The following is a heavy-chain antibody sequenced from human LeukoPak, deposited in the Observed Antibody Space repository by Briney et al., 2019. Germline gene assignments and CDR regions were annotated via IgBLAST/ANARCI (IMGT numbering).Heavy chain of an antibody. CDR1: GFTFSSYS. CDR2: ISSSSSYI. CDR3: ARDPGQFTILGVVNDAFDI. D-gene: IGHD3-3*01. J-gene: IGHJ3*02. V-gene: IGHV3-21*01. Sequence: GGSLRLSCAASGFTFSSYSMNWVRQAPGKGLEWVSSISSSSSYIYYADSVKGRFTISRDNAKNSLYLQMNSLRAEDTAVYYCARDPGQFTILGVVNDAFDIWGQGTMVTVSS.